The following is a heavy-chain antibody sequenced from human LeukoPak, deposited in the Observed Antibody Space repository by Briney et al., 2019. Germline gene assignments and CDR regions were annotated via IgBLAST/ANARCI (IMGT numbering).Heavy chain of an antibody. D-gene: IGHD5-12*01. CDR3: AKEHYSGYDLFDY. V-gene: IGHV3-33*06. Sequence: PGRSLRLSCAASGFTFSSYGMHWVRQAPGKGLEWVAVIWYDGSNKYYADSVKGRFTIPRDNSKNTLYLQMNSLRAEDAAVYYCAKEHYSGYDLFDYWGQGTLVTVSS. CDR1: GFTFSSYG. J-gene: IGHJ4*02. CDR2: IWYDGSNK.